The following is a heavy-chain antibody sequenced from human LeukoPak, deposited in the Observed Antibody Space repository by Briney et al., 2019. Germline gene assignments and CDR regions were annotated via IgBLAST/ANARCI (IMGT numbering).Heavy chain of an antibody. D-gene: IGHD6-19*01. CDR2: INPDGSSA. V-gene: IGHV3-74*01. Sequence: GGSLRLSCVASGFTFSSYWMHRGRQGPGKGLVWVSRINPDGSSADYAGSVRGRLSVSRDNAKNTVYLQMNSLRVEDTAVYYCASAVTVAGRRGFDVWGQGTTVIVSS. CDR1: GFTFSSYW. J-gene: IGHJ3*01. CDR3: ASAVTVAGRRGFDV.